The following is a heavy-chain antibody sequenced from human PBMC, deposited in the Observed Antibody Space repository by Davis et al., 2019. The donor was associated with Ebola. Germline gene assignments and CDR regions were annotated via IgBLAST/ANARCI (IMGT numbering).Heavy chain of an antibody. CDR2: IRSKANSYAT. CDR1: GFTFGGSA. Sequence: GESLKISCAASGFTFGGSAMHWVRQASGKGLEWVGRIRSKANSYATAYAASVKGRFTISRDDSKNTAYLQMNSLKTEDTAVYYCTGTVTLREYWGQGTLVTVSS. J-gene: IGHJ4*02. V-gene: IGHV3-73*01. D-gene: IGHD4-17*01. CDR3: TGTVTLREY.